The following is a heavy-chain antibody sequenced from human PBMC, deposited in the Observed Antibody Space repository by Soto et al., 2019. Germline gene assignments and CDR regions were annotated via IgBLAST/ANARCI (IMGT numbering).Heavy chain of an antibody. CDR1: GGSISSGGYS. D-gene: IGHD4-17*01. J-gene: IGHJ4*02. CDR2: IYHSGST. CDR3: ARGITTVTTFDY. V-gene: IGHV4-30-2*01. Sequence: SETLSLTCAVSGGSISSGGYSCNWIRQPPGKGLEWIGYIYHSGSTYYNPSLKSRVTISVDRSKNQFSLKLSSVTAADTAVYYCARGITTVTTFDYWGQGTLVTVSS.